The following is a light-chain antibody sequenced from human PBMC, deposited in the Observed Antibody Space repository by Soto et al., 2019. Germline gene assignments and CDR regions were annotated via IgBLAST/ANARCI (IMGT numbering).Light chain of an antibody. CDR2: EVS. CDR1: SSDVGAYNY. J-gene: IGLJ1*01. CDR3: SSYISSSTLV. V-gene: IGLV2-14*01. Sequence: QSVLTQPPSVSGSPGQSVTISCTGTSSDVGAYNYVSWYQQHPGKAPKLMIYEVSNRPSGVSNRFSGSKSGNTASLTISGLQAEDEADYYCSSYISSSTLVFGTGTKVTVL.